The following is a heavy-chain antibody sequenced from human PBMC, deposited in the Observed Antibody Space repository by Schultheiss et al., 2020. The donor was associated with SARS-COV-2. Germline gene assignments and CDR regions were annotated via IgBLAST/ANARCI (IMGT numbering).Heavy chain of an antibody. CDR1: GFTFSSYG. CDR3: AKDILVVGATIVY. V-gene: IGHV3-23*01. J-gene: IGHJ4*02. CDR2: ISGSGGST. Sequence: GESLKISCAASGFTFSSYGMHWVRQAPGKGLEWVSAISGSGGSTYYADSVKGRFTISRDNSKNTLYLQMNSLRAEDTAVYYCAKDILVVGATIVYWGQGTLVTVSS. D-gene: IGHD1-26*01.